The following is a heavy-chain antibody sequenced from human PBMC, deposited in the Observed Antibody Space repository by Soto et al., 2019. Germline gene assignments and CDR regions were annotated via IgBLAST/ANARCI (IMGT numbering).Heavy chain of an antibody. D-gene: IGHD3-10*01. CDR3: ARGEPITMVRGVLSAFDP. Sequence: PSETLSLTCTVSGGSISSYYWSWIRQPPGKGLEWIGYIYYSGSTNYNPSLKSRVTISVDTSKNQFSLKLSSVTAADTAVYYCARGEPITMVRGVLSAFDPWGQGTLVTVSS. CDR1: GGSISSYY. CDR2: IYYSGST. J-gene: IGHJ5*02. V-gene: IGHV4-59*01.